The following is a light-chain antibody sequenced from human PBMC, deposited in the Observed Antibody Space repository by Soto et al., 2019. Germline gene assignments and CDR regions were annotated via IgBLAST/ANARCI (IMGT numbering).Light chain of an antibody. CDR2: GAS. V-gene: IGKV3-15*01. CDR1: QSVNSN. Sequence: EIVVTQSPATLSVSPGERATLSCRASQSVNSNLAWYQQKPGQAPRLLMYGASTRATGIPARFSGSGSGTEFTLTISSLQSGDSAVYYCQQYKNWPLTFGGGTKVEIK. J-gene: IGKJ4*01. CDR3: QQYKNWPLT.